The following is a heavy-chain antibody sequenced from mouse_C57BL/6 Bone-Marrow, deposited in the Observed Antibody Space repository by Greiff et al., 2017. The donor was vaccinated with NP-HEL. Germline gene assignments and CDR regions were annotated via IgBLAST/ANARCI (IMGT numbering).Heavy chain of an antibody. J-gene: IGHJ4*01. CDR1: GYTFTSYW. D-gene: IGHD2-1*01. CDR2: IYPSDSET. V-gene: IGHV1-61*01. Sequence: QVQLQQPGAELVRPGSSVKLSCKASGYTFTSYWMDWVKQRPGQGLEWIGNIYPSDSETHYNQKFKDKATLTVEKSSSTAYMQLSSLTSEDSAVYYCARQIYYGNYDAMDYWGQGTSVTVSS. CDR3: ARQIYYGNYDAMDY.